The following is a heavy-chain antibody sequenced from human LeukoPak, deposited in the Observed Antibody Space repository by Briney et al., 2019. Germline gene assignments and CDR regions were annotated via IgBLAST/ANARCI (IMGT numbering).Heavy chain of an antibody. D-gene: IGHD2-21*02. CDR3: VRARDMAFDI. CDR1: GGSISGDV. V-gene: IGHV4-59*01. Sequence: SETLSLTCTVSGGSISGDVWSWIRQPSGKTLEWIANIYYNGAAIYNPSLKSRVTISGDTSKNQFSLQVRSVTAADTAVYYCVRARDMAFDIWGQGTMVTVSS. J-gene: IGHJ3*02. CDR2: IYYNGAA.